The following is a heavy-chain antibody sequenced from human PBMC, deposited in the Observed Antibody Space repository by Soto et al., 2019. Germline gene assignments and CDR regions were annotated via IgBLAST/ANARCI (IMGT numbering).Heavy chain of an antibody. CDR1: GFTFSSYG. Sequence: GGSLRLSCAASGFTFSSYGMHWVRQAPGKGLEWVAVISYDGSNKYYAASVKGRITISSDNSKNTLYLKMNSLRAEDTAVYYGAIYSSGWYPLDYWGQGNLVTVYS. D-gene: IGHD6-19*01. V-gene: IGHV3-30*03. CDR2: ISYDGSNK. J-gene: IGHJ4*02. CDR3: AIYSSGWYPLDY.